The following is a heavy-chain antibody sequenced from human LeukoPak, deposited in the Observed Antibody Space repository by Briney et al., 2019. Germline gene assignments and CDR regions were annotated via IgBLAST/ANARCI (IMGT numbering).Heavy chain of an antibody. CDR1: GFTFSSYS. Sequence: GGSLRLSCAASGFTFSSYSMNWVRQAPGKGLEWVSSISSSSSYIYYADSVKGRFTISRDNAKNSLYLQMNSLRAEDTAVYYCARMGCSAGNCYSGGYWGQGTLVTVSS. CDR2: ISSSSSYI. J-gene: IGHJ4*02. V-gene: IGHV3-21*01. CDR3: ARMGCSAGNCYSGGY. D-gene: IGHD2-15*01.